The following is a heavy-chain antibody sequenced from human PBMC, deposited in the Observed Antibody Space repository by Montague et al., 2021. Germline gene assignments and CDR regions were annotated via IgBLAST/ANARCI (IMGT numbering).Heavy chain of an antibody. D-gene: IGHD7-27*01. CDR1: GGSVNGYD. Sequence: SETLSLTCSVSGGSVNGYDWSWIRRPPGKGLEWIGYMRSSGSPNYNPSFKSRLAISIDRSRNQFSLELSFVTAADTAIYFCGRDYWGSIDYWGHGILVTVS. CDR3: GRDYWGSIDY. J-gene: IGHJ4*01. V-gene: IGHV4-59*02. CDR2: MRSSGSP.